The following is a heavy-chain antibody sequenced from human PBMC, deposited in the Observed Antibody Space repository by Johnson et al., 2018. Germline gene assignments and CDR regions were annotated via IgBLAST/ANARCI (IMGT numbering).Heavy chain of an antibody. V-gene: IGHV3-9*01. CDR2: TSWNSASI. CDR3: AKDSAGSGTYYNDYYYYMDV. CDR1: GFTFCDYA. Sequence: VQPVESGGVLVQPGRSLRLSFAASGFTFCDYAMHWVRQAPGKGLEWVSGTSWNSASIGYADSVKGRFTISRDNAKNSLYLQRSSLRAEDTALYYCAKDSAGSGTYYNDYYYYMDVWGKGTTVTVSS. J-gene: IGHJ6*03. D-gene: IGHD3-10*01.